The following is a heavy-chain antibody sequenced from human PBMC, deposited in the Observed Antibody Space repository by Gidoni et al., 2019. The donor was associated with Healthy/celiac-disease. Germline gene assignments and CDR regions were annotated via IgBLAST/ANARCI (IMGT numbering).Heavy chain of an antibody. CDR3: AREHYTLRPNYYYYYMDV. Sequence: EVQLVESGGGVVRPGGSLRLSCAASGFTFDDYGMSWVRQAPGKGLEWVSGINWNGGSTGYADSVKGRFTISRDNAKNSLYLQMNSLRAEDTALYYCAREHYTLRPNYYYYYMDVWGKGTTVTVSS. CDR1: GFTFDDYG. CDR2: INWNGGST. V-gene: IGHV3-20*04. D-gene: IGHD2-2*02. J-gene: IGHJ6*03.